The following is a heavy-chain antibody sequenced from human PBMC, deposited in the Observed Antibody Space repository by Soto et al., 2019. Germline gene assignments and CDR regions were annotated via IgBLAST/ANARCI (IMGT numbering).Heavy chain of an antibody. CDR1: GGSISSGGYS. J-gene: IGHJ5*02. CDR3: ARVPSP. Sequence: SETMSLTCAVAGGSISSGGYSWSWIRQPPGKGLEWIGYIYHSGNIYYNPSLKSRVTISVDRSKNQFSLKLSSVTAADTAVYYCARVPSPWGQGTLVTVSS. V-gene: IGHV4-30-2*01. CDR2: IYHSGNI.